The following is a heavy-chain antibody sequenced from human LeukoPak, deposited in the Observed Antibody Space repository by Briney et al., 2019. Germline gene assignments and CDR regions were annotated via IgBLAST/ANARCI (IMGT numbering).Heavy chain of an antibody. CDR2: IIPIFGTA. CDR1: GGTFSSYA. J-gene: IGHJ6*04. D-gene: IGHD5-24*01. V-gene: IGHV1-69*13. Sequence: SVTVSCKASGGTFSSYAISWVRQAPGQGLEWMGGIIPIFGTANYAQKFQGRVTITADESTSTAYMELSSLRSEDTAVYYCARELEDGHYYYGMDVWGKGTTVTVSS. CDR3: ARELEDGHYYYGMDV.